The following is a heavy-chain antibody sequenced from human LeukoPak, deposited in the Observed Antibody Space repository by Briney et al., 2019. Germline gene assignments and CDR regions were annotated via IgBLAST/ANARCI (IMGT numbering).Heavy chain of an antibody. CDR1: GFTVSTNY. CDR2: LYSGGGT. V-gene: IGHV3-66*01. J-gene: IGHJ4*02. D-gene: IGHD6-6*01. CDR3: ARESRIAARPDDY. Sequence: PGGSLRLSCAASGFTVSTNYMSWVRQAPGKGLEWGSILYSGGGTYYADSVRGRFTISRDNSKNTLHLQMNSLRAEDTAVYYCARESRIAARPDDYWGQGTLITVSS.